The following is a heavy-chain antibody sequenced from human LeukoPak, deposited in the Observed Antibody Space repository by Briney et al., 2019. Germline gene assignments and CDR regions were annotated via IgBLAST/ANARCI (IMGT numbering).Heavy chain of an antibody. CDR2: INPNSGGT. V-gene: IGHV1-2*02. CDR1: GYTFTGYY. D-gene: IGHD3-3*01. CDR3: ARDSGYLYYDFWSGSNWFDP. J-gene: IGHJ5*02. Sequence: ASVKVSCKASGYTFTGYYMHWVRQAPGQGLEWMGWINPNSGGTNYAQKFRGRVTMTRDTSISTAYMELSRLRSDDTAVYYCARDSGYLYYDFWSGSNWFDPWGQGTLVTVSS.